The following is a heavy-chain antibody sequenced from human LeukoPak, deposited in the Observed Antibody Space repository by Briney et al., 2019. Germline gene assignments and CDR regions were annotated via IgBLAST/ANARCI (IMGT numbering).Heavy chain of an antibody. J-gene: IGHJ4*02. CDR1: GGSISSYY. CDR3: PRQVDTVTIDY. D-gene: IGHD5-12*01. V-gene: IGHV4-59*08. CDR2: IYYSGST. Sequence: PSETLSLTCTVSGGSISSYYWSWIRQPPGKGLEWIGYIYYSGSTNYNPPLNSRVTMSVDTSKNQFSLNVSAVTGADTDVYYCPRQVDTVTIDYWGRGTLATVS.